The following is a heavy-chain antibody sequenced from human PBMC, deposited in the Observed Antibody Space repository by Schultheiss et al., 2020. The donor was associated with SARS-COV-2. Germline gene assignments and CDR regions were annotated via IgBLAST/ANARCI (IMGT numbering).Heavy chain of an antibody. D-gene: IGHD3-10*01. CDR1: GGSISSGDYY. V-gene: IGHV4-30-4*01. J-gene: IGHJ4*02. Sequence: SQTLSLTCTVSGGSISSGDYYWSWIRQPPGKGLEWIGEIYHSGSTNYNPSLKSRVTISVDTSKNQFSLKLSSVTAADTAVYYCARVDQGITMVQAAFDYWGQGTLVTVSS. CDR2: IYHSGST. CDR3: ARVDQGITMVQAAFDY.